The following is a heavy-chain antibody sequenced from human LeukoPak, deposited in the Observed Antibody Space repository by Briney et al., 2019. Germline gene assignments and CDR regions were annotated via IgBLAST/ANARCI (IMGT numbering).Heavy chain of an antibody. V-gene: IGHV1-2*02. D-gene: IGHD6-13*01. CDR3: ASSSWGYYYYYMDV. J-gene: IGHJ6*03. Sequence: ASVKVSCKASGGTFSSHAISWVRQAPGQGLEWMGWINPNSGGTNYAQKFQGRVTTTRDTSISTAYMELSRLRSDDTAVYYCASSSWGYYYYYMDVWGKGTTVTVSS. CDR2: INPNSGGT. CDR1: GGTFSSHA.